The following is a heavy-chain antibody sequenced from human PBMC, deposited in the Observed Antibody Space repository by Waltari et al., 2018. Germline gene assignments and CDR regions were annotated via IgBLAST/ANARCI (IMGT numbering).Heavy chain of an antibody. Sequence: QVQLVESGGGVVQPGGSLRLSCAASGFTFSRYGLHWVRQAPGKGLEWVAVIRYDGSNKYYADSVKGRFTISRDNSKNTLYLQMNSLRAEDTAVYYCAKEDSYGFFDYWGQGTLVTVSS. CDR3: AKEDSYGFFDY. D-gene: IGHD5-18*01. J-gene: IGHJ4*02. V-gene: IGHV3-30*02. CDR2: IRYDGSNK. CDR1: GFTFSRYG.